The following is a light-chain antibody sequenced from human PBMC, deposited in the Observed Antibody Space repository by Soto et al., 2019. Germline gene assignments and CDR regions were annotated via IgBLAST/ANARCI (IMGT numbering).Light chain of an antibody. J-gene: IGKJ2*01. CDR2: DAS. V-gene: IGKV3-20*01. CDR1: QSVRSNH. CDR3: QQYGSSPPYT. Sequence: EIVLTQSPGTLSLSPGERATLSCRASQSVRSNHLAWYQQKPGQAPRLLIYDASSRATGIPDRFSGSGSGTDFTLTISRLEPEDFAVYYCQQYGSSPPYTFGQGTKLEIK.